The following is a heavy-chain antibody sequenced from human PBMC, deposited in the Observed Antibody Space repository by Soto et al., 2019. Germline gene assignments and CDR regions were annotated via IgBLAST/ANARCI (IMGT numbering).Heavy chain of an antibody. D-gene: IGHD3-10*01. Sequence: PGESLKISCKGFGYSFDNYWIGWVRQMPGKGLEWMGVIYPGGSDTRYSPSFQGQVTISADKFISTAYLQWRSLEASDTAMYYCARNQLRQFYYGMDVWGQGTTVTVSS. CDR3: ARNQLRQFYYGMDV. J-gene: IGHJ6*02. CDR1: GYSFDNYW. CDR2: IYPGGSDT. V-gene: IGHV5-51*01.